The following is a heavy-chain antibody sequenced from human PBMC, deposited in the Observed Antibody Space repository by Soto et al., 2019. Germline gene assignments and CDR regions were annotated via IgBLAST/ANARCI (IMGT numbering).Heavy chain of an antibody. CDR2: ISYDGSNK. J-gene: IGHJ5*02. D-gene: IGHD6-13*01. V-gene: IGHV3-30-3*01. Sequence: QVQLVESGGGVVQPGRSLRLSCAASGFTFSSYAMHWVRQAPGKGLEWVAVISYDGSNKYYADSVKGRFTISRDNSKNTLYLQMNSLRAEDTAVYYCARARSPLVLWVWFDPWGQGTLVTVSS. CDR1: GFTFSSYA. CDR3: ARARSPLVLWVWFDP.